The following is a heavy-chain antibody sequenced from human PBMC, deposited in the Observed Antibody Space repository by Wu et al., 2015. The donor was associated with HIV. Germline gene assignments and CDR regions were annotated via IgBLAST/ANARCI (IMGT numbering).Heavy chain of an antibody. Sequence: QVQLVQSGAEVKKPGASVKVSCKASGYTFTGYYMHWVRQAPGQGLEWMGWINPNSGGTNYAQKFQGRVTMTRDTSISTAYMELSRLRSDDTAVYYCARDPGIAAAGTLFMDYWGQGTLVTVSS. CDR2: INPNSGGT. CDR3: ARDPGIAAAGTLFMDY. CDR1: GYTFTGYY. J-gene: IGHJ4*02. D-gene: IGHD6-13*01. V-gene: IGHV1-2*02.